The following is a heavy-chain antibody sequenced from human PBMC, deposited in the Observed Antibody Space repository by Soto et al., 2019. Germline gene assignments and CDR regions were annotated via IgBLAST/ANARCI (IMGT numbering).Heavy chain of an antibody. CDR3: AREGGYYDSSGYSRYNWFDP. CDR1: GGTFSSYA. CDR2: IIPIFGTA. Sequence: QVQLVQSGAEVKKPGSSVKVSCKASGGTFSSYAISWVRQAPGQGLEWMGGIIPIFGTANYAQKFQGRVTITADESTSTAYMGLSSLRSEDTAVYYCAREGGYYDSSGYSRYNWFDPWGQGTLVTVSS. D-gene: IGHD3-22*01. V-gene: IGHV1-69*01. J-gene: IGHJ5*02.